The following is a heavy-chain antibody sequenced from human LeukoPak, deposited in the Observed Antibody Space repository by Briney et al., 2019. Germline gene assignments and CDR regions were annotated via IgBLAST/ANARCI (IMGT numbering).Heavy chain of an antibody. CDR3: ARGSGSFCTC. V-gene: IGHV6-1*01. CDR2: TYYRSKWYN. D-gene: IGHD1-26*01. CDR1: GDSISNNSAA. Sequence: SQTLSLTCAISGDSISNNSAAWNWIRQSPSRGLEWLGRTYYRSKWYNDYAVSVKSRITINPDTSKNQFSLHLNSVTPEDTAMYYCARGSGSFCTCWGQGTLVTVSS. J-gene: IGHJ1*01.